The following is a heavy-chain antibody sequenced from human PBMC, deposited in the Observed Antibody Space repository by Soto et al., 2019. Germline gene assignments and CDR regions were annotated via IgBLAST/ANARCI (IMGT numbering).Heavy chain of an antibody. J-gene: IGHJ6*02. Sequence: GGSLRLSCAASGFTFSSYSMNWVRQAPGKGLEWVSSISSSSSYIYYADSVKGRFTISRDNAKNSLYLQMDSLRAEDTAVYYCARDRGAGARVYYYYGMDVWGQGTTVTVSS. V-gene: IGHV3-21*01. CDR1: GFTFSSYS. D-gene: IGHD1-26*01. CDR3: ARDRGAGARVYYYYGMDV. CDR2: ISSSSSYI.